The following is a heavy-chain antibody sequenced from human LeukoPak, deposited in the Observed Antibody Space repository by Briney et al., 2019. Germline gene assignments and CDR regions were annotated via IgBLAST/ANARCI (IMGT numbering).Heavy chain of an antibody. CDR3: ATADIANLELDY. Sequence: ASVKVSCKVSGYTLTELSMHWVRQAPGKGLEWMGGFDPEDGETIYAQKFQGRVTMTEDTSTDTAYMELSSLRSEDTAVYYCATADIANLELDYWGQGTLVTVSS. J-gene: IGHJ4*02. V-gene: IGHV1-24*01. CDR2: FDPEDGET. CDR1: GYTLTELS. D-gene: IGHD1-1*01.